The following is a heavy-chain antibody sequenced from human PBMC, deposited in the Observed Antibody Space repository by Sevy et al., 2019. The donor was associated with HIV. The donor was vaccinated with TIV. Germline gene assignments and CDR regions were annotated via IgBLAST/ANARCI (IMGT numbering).Heavy chain of an antibody. CDR2: ISSSGSTI. J-gene: IGHJ4*02. CDR1: GFTFSSYE. D-gene: IGHD3-3*01. V-gene: IGHV3-48*03. Sequence: GGFLRLSCAASGFTFSSYEMNWVRQAPGKGLEWVSYISSSGSTIYYADSVKGRFTISRDNAKNSLYLQMNSLRAEDTAVYYCARQGFYDFWSGYPYYFDYWGQGTLVTVSS. CDR3: ARQGFYDFWSGYPYYFDY.